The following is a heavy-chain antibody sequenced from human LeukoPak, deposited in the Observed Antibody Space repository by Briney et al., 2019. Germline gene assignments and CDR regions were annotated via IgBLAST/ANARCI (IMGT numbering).Heavy chain of an antibody. CDR2: IYYSGST. CDR3: ARVPRTRDAFDI. Sequence: SETLSLTCTVSGGSIGSYYWSWIRQPPGKGLEWIGYIYYSGSTNYNPSLKSRVTISVDTSKNQFSLKLSSVTAADTAVYYCARVPRTRDAFDIWGQGTMVTVSS. V-gene: IGHV4-59*01. J-gene: IGHJ3*02. D-gene: IGHD2-15*01. CDR1: GGSIGSYY.